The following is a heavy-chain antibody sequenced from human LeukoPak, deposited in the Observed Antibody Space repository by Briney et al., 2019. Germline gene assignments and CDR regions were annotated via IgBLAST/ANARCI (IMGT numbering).Heavy chain of an antibody. J-gene: IGHJ5*02. V-gene: IGHV1-69*13. Sequence: ASVKDSCKASGGTFSSYAISWVRQAPGQGLEWMGGIIPIFGTANYAQKFQGRVTITADESTSTAYMELSSLRSEDTAVYYCARGNGATVINNWFDPWGQGTLVTVSS. CDR2: IIPIFGTA. CDR3: ARGNGATVINNWFDP. CDR1: GGTFSSYA. D-gene: IGHD4-11*01.